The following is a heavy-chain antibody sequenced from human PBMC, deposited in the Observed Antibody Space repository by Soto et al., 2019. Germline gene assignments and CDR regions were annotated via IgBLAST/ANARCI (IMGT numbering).Heavy chain of an antibody. CDR2: INHSGDT. J-gene: IGHJ6*02. CDR3: ARTARRDYFYYGMDV. V-gene: IGHV4-34*01. CDR1: GGSFSSYY. Sequence: SETLSLTCVVYGGSFSSYYWGWIRQPPGKGLEWIGEINHSGDTDYNPSLKSRVTMSVDTSKNQFSMKLRSVTAADTAVYYCARTARRDYFYYGMDVWGQGTTVTVS.